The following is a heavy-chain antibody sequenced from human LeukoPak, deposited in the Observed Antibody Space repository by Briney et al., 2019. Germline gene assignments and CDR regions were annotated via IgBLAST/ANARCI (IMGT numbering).Heavy chain of an antibody. D-gene: IGHD3-16*01. Sequence: ASVKVSCKASGYTFTAYYIHWVRQAPGQGLEWMGWINPNSGGTNYAQKFQGRVTLTTDTSTTTAYMELRSLRSDDTAVYYCARDRGEYYFDYWGQGTLVTVSS. V-gene: IGHV1-2*02. CDR2: INPNSGGT. J-gene: IGHJ4*02. CDR1: GYTFTAYY. CDR3: ARDRGEYYFDY.